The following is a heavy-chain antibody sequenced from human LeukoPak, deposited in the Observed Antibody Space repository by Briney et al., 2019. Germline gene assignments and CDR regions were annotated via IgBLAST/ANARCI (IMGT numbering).Heavy chain of an antibody. D-gene: IGHD3-9*01. J-gene: IGHJ4*02. CDR3: ASEAPSWYYDTPGHPSDY. CDR1: GYTFTSYA. Sequence: ASVKVSCKASGYTFTSYAMNWVRQAPGQGLEWMGWINTNTGNPTYAQGFTGRFVFSLDTSVSTAYLQISSLKAEDTAVYYCASEAPSWYYDTPGHPSDYWGQGTLVTVSS. V-gene: IGHV7-4-1*02. CDR2: INTNTGNP.